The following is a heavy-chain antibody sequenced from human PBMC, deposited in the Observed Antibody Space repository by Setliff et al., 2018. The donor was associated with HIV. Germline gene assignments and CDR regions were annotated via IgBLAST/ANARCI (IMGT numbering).Heavy chain of an antibody. V-gene: IGHV1-46*01. D-gene: IGHD1-20*01. Sequence: ASVKVSCKASGHTFANSYLHWVRQGPGQGLEWMGIMNPNDGGTQYAQNFRGRVSMTRDTSTTTVYMELYSLRSEDTAVYHCARSDISGTGYFDSWVPGTLLVTVSS. CDR3: ARSDISGTGYFDS. CDR1: GHTFANSY. J-gene: IGHJ4*03. CDR2: MNPNDGGT.